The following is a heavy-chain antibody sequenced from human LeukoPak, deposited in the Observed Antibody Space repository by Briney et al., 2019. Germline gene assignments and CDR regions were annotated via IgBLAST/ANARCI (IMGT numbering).Heavy chain of an antibody. Sequence: GASVKVSCKASGYTFTDYYMHWVRQAPGQGLEWMGWINPNSGGTNYAQKFQGRVTMTRDTSISTAYMELSRLRSDDTAVYYCAREYILTAYYGDYWGQGTLVTVSS. J-gene: IGHJ4*02. V-gene: IGHV1-2*02. CDR2: INPNSGGT. CDR3: AREYILTAYYGDY. D-gene: IGHD3-9*01. CDR1: GYTFTDYY.